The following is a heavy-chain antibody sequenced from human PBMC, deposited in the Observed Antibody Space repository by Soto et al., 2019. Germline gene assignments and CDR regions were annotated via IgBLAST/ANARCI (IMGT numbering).Heavy chain of an antibody. CDR3: ARQIYSSSWYGDWFDP. J-gene: IGHJ5*02. Sequence: GGSLRLSCAASGFTFSSYWMHWVRQAPGKGLVWVSRINSDGSSTSYADSVKGRFTISRDNAKNTLYLQMNSLRAEDTAVYYCARQIYSSSWYGDWFDPWGQGTLVTVSS. D-gene: IGHD6-13*01. CDR2: INSDGSST. V-gene: IGHV3-74*01. CDR1: GFTFSSYW.